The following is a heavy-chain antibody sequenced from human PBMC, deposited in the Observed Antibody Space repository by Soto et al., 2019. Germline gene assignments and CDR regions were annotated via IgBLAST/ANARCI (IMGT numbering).Heavy chain of an antibody. CDR1: VGTFSSYA. V-gene: IGHV1-69*01. J-gene: IGHJ6*02. CDR2: IIPIFGTA. Sequence: QVQLVQSGAEVKKPGSSVKVSCKASVGTFSSYAISWVRQAPGQGLEWMGGIIPIFGTANYAQKFQGRVTITADESTSTAYMELSSLRSEDTAVYYCARGGGYCSSTSCSEYYYYGMDVWGQGTTVTVSS. CDR3: ARGGGYCSSTSCSEYYYYGMDV. D-gene: IGHD2-2*01.